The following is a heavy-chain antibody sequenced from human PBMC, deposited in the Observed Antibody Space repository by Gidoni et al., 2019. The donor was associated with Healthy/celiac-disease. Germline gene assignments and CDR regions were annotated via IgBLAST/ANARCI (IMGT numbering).Heavy chain of an antibody. V-gene: IGHV4-31*03. CDR2: IYYSGST. Sequence: QVQLQESGPGLVTPSQTLSLTCTVSGGSISSGGYYWSWIRQHPGKGLEWIGYIYYSGSTSYNPSLKRRVTISVDTSKNQFSLKLSAVTAADTAVDYCARELKGNWFDPWGQGTLVTVSS. CDR1: GGSISSGGYY. J-gene: IGHJ5*02. CDR3: ARELKGNWFDP.